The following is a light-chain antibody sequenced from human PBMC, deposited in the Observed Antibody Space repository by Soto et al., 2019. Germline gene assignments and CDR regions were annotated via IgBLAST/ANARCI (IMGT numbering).Light chain of an antibody. Sequence: EIVLTQSPATLSLSPGERATLSCRASQSVSSYLAWYQQKPGQAPRLLIYDASNRATGIPARFSGSGPGTDFTLTISSLEPEDFAVYYCQQRSNWPPMLTFGGGTKVDIK. CDR1: QSVSSY. V-gene: IGKV3-11*01. CDR3: QQRSNWPPMLT. CDR2: DAS. J-gene: IGKJ4*01.